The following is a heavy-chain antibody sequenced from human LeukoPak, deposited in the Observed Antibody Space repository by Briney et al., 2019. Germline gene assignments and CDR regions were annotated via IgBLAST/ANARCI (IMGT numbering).Heavy chain of an antibody. J-gene: IGHJ4*02. CDR2: ITSGSTII. V-gene: IGHV3-48*02. Sequence: PGGSLRLSCAVSGFTFRDFSMNWVRQAPGKGLGWVSYITSGSTIIYYADSVRGRFTISRDNAKNSLYLQMNTLRDEDTAVYYCVRDPSGSPYFDQWGPGTLVTVSS. CDR1: GFTFRDFS. D-gene: IGHD1-26*01. CDR3: VRDPSGSPYFDQ.